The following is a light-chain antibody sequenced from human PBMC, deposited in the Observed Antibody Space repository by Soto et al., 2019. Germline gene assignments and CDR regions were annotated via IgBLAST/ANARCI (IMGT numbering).Light chain of an antibody. Sequence: QSVLTQPSSVSGAPGQRVTISCTGSSSNIGAGYAVHWYQQLPRTAPKPLIYQNNNRPSGVPDRFSGSKSGTSASLAITGLQAEDEADYYCQSYDSSLSGVVFGGGTKVTVL. CDR3: QSYDSSLSGVV. CDR1: SSNIGAGYA. J-gene: IGLJ3*02. CDR2: QNN. V-gene: IGLV1-40*01.